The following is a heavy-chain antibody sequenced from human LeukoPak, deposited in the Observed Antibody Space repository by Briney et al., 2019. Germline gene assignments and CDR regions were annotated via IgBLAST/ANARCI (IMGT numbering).Heavy chain of an antibody. CDR2: ISWNSGSI. CDR3: AKDRRGSSSFLFDY. J-gene: IGHJ4*02. D-gene: IGHD6-6*01. Sequence: PGGSLRLSCAASGFTFDDYAMHWVRHAPGKGLEWVSGISWNSGSIDYADSVKGRFTISRDNAKNSLYLQMNSLRAEDMALYYCAKDRRGSSSFLFDYWGQGTLVTVSS. CDR1: GFTFDDYA. V-gene: IGHV3-9*03.